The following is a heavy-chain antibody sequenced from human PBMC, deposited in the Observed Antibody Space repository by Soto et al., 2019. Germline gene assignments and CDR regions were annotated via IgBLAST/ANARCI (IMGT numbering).Heavy chain of an antibody. Sequence: ASVKVSCKASGYTFTSYYMHWVRQAPGQGLEWMGIINPSGGSTSYAQKFQGRVTMTRDTSTSTVYMELSSLRSEDTAVYYCARDLDTAMATPAYYYGMDVWGQGTTVTVSS. D-gene: IGHD5-18*01. CDR3: ARDLDTAMATPAYYYGMDV. V-gene: IGHV1-46*01. J-gene: IGHJ6*02. CDR1: GYTFTSYY. CDR2: INPSGGST.